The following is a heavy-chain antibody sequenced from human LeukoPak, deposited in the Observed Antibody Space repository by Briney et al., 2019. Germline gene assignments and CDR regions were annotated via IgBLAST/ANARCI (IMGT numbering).Heavy chain of an antibody. CDR2: INGDNGNA. CDR1: GYTFTNYA. Sequence: GASVKVSCKASGYTFTNYAMHGVRLAPGQRLEWMGWINGDNGNAESSQKFQDRVTITWDTSATTAYMELSSLRSEDTAIYYCARGGPNRSGWTLDHWGQGTLVTVSS. D-gene: IGHD6-19*01. J-gene: IGHJ4*02. V-gene: IGHV1-3*01. CDR3: ARGGPNRSGWTLDH.